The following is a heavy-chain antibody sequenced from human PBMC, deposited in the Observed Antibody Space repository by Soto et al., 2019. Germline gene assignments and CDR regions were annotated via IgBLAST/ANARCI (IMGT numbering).Heavy chain of an antibody. D-gene: IGHD6-19*01. V-gene: IGHV1-69*12. CDR3: ARGGYSSGWLPFDY. J-gene: IGHJ4*02. Sequence: QVQLVQSGAEVKKPGSSVKVSCKASGGTFSSYAISWVRQAPGQGLEWRGGIIPIFGTANYAQKFQGRVTITADESTSTAYMELSSLRSEDTAVYYCARGGYSSGWLPFDYWGQGTLVTVSS. CDR1: GGTFSSYA. CDR2: IIPIFGTA.